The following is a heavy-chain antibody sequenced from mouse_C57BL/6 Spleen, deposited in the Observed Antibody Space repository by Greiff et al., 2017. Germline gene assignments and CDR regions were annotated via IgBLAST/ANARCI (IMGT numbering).Heavy chain of an antibody. D-gene: IGHD2-3*01. CDR3: ARSYDGYSSFAY. J-gene: IGHJ3*01. CDR2: IYPGSGST. CDR1: GYTFTSYW. V-gene: IGHV1-55*01. Sequence: QVQLQQPGAELVKPGASVKMSCKASGYTFTSYWITWVKQRPGQGLEWIGDIYPGSGSTNYNEEFKCKATLTVDTSSSTAYMQRSSLTSEDSAVYFCARSYDGYSSFAYWGQGTLVTVSA.